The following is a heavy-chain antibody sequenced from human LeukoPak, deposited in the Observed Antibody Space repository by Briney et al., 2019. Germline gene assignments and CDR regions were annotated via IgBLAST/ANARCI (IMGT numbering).Heavy chain of an antibody. J-gene: IGHJ4*02. Sequence: GGSLRLSCAASGFTFSSYAMSWVRQAPGKGLEWVSAISGSGGSTYYADSVKGRFTISRDNSKNTLYLQMNSLRAEDTAVYYCAKDHLLWFGAQDYFDYWGQGTLVTVSS. CDR3: AKDHLLWFGAQDYFDY. CDR2: ISGSGGST. V-gene: IGHV3-23*01. D-gene: IGHD3-10*01. CDR1: GFTFSSYA.